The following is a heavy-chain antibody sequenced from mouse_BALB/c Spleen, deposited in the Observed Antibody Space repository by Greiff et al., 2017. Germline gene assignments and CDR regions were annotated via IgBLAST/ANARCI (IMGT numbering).Heavy chain of an antibody. CDR2: ISYSGST. V-gene: IGHV3-2*02. CDR3: ARRGNYAFAY. CDR1: GYSITSDYA. J-gene: IGHJ3*01. D-gene: IGHD2-1*01. Sequence: EVQRVESGPGLVKPSQSLSLTCTVTGYSITSDYAWNWIRQFPGNKLEWMGYISYSGSTSYNPSLKSRISITRDTSKNQFFLQLNSVTTEDTATYYCARRGNYAFAYWGQGTLVTVSA.